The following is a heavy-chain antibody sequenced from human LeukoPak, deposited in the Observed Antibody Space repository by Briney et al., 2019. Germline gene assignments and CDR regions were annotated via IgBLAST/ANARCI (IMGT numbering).Heavy chain of an antibody. CDR1: GGSISSGGYS. V-gene: IGHV4-30-4*07. CDR2: IYYTGTT. D-gene: IGHD5-12*01. Sequence: PSQTLSLTCAVSGGSISSGGYSWSWIRQPPGTGLEGIGYIYYTGTTYYNPSLKSRVTISIDTSKNQFSLKLSSVTAADTAVYYCARGDWLPLPYAFDHWGQGTLVTVSS. CDR3: ARGDWLPLPYAFDH. J-gene: IGHJ4*02.